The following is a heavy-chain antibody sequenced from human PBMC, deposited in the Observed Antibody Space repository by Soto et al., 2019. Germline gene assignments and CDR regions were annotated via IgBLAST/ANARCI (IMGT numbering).Heavy chain of an antibody. J-gene: IGHJ4*01. CDR1: GASISSTNW. D-gene: IGHD6-13*01. V-gene: IGHV4-4*02. Sequence: QVQLQESGPGLVKPSGTLSLTCAVSGASISSTNWWSWVRQFPGKGLSWMGEIFHDGRTNYKPSLKRRVTISVDKSTNHFSLELTSVTAADTAIYYCAREGQELRDWGHGTLVTVSS. CDR3: AREGQELRD. CDR2: IFHDGRT.